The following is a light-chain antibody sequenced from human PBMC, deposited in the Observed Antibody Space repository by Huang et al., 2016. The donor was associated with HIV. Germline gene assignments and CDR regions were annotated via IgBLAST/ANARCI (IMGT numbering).Light chain of an antibody. CDR1: QGLNNY. V-gene: IGKV1-39*01. CDR3: QQTFSVPLT. Sequence: DLQMTQSPSSLSASVGDRVSITCRASQGLNNYFNWYQQKPGKAPKLLIHSASTLQNGFPPRFSVSVSWTDFTLTITNLQPEDSATYYCQQTFSVPLTFDGGTKVEIK. J-gene: IGKJ4*01. CDR2: SAS.